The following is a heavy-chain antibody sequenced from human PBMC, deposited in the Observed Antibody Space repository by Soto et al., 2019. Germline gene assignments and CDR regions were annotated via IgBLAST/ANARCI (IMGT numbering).Heavy chain of an antibody. Sequence: GGSLRLSCAASGFTFSSYSMNWVRQAPGKGLEWVSSISSSSSYIYYADSVKGRFTISRDNAKNSMYLQMNGLRAEDTAVYYCASGPRRVVAATLVSVWGKGTTVTVSS. CDR3: ASGPRRVVAATLVSV. V-gene: IGHV3-21*01. J-gene: IGHJ6*04. D-gene: IGHD2-15*01. CDR2: ISSSSSYI. CDR1: GFTFSSYS.